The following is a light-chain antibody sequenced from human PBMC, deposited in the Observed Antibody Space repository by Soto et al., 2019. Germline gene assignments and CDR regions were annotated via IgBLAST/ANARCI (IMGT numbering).Light chain of an antibody. Sequence: IVLTQSPGTLSLSPWDRATLSCRASQRVSARYLAWYHQKPGQAPRLLIFGASDRATGIPDRFSGSGSGTDFTLIISSLEPEDSAVYYCQQRSNWPPVFTFGQGTRLEIK. CDR3: QQRSNWPPVFT. V-gene: IGKV3-11*01. J-gene: IGKJ5*01. CDR2: GAS. CDR1: QRVSARY.